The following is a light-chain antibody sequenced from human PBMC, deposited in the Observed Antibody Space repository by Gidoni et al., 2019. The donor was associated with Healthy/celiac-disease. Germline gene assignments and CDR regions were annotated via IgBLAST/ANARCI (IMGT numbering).Light chain of an antibody. V-gene: IGLV1-40*01. CDR1: SSNIGAGYY. CDR3: QSYDSSLSGYV. Sequence: QSVLTQPPSVSGAPGPRVTIPCTGSSSNIGAGYYVHWYQQLPGTAPKLLIYDNSNRPSGVPDRFSGSKSGTSASLAITGLQAEDEADYYCQSYDSSLSGYVFGTGTKVTGL. CDR2: DNS. J-gene: IGLJ1*01.